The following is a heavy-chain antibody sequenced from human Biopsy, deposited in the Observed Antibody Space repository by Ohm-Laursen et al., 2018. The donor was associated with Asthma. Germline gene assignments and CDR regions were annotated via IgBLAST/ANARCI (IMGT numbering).Heavy chain of an antibody. J-gene: IGHJ6*02. CDR2: LFHRGTT. CDR1: GASINSGGFS. V-gene: IGHV4-30-2*01. Sequence: TLSLTCAVSGASINSGGFSWNWVRPPPGEGLGLIVYLFHRGTTYHNPSLKSRVTISVDRSQRQFSLKVNSVTAADTAVYYCARMNTLIQAANYFSYAMDVWGQGTTVTVSS. D-gene: IGHD3-9*01. CDR3: ARMNTLIQAANYFSYAMDV.